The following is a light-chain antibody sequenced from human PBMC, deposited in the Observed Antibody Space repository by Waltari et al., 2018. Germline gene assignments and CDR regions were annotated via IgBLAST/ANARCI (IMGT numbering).Light chain of an antibody. CDR2: YDD. CDR3: AAWDDSLSVVV. V-gene: IGLV1-36*01. J-gene: IGLJ2*01. CDR1: SSNIGNNA. Sequence: QSVLTQPPSVSEAPRQRVTISCSGSSSNIGNNAVNWYQQLPGKAPKLLIYYDDLLPSGVSDRFSGSKSGTSACLAISGLQSEDEADYYCAAWDDSLSVVVFGGGTKLTVL.